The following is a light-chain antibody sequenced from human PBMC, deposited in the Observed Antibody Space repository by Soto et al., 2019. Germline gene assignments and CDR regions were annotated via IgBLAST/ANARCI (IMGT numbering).Light chain of an antibody. Sequence: IVLTQSPGTLSLSPGKRATLSCRASQSISASHLAWYQQKPGQAPRLLLYGASTRATGIPDRFSGSGSGTHFTLTINGVEPEDFAVFYCQHYGSSPLTFGEGTKVEIK. CDR1: QSISASH. CDR3: QHYGSSPLT. V-gene: IGKV3-20*01. J-gene: IGKJ4*01. CDR2: GAS.